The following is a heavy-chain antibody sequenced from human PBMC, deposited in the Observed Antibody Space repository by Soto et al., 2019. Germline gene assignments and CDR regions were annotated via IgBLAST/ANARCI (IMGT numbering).Heavy chain of an antibody. Sequence: SEPLCLPRSVSGGSVRSSNDYWGWVRQSPGKGLEWIGSIYYSGNTYYNPSLESRVTISVDKSNNEFSLKVISVTAADTAVSYCARLEGLATISYYFDFWGQGSLVTVSS. CDR1: GGSVRSSNDY. CDR3: ARLEGLATISYYFDF. J-gene: IGHJ4*02. D-gene: IGHD3-9*01. V-gene: IGHV4-39*01. CDR2: IYYSGNT.